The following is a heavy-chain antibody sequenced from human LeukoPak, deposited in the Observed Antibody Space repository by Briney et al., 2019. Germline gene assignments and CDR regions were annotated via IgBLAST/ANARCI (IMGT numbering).Heavy chain of an antibody. CDR3: AKLPGIAAAVVAFDI. Sequence: SGGSLRLSCAASGFTFDDYAMHWVRQAPGKGLEWVSGISWNSGNIGYADSVKGRFTISRDNAKNSLYLQMNSLRAEDTALYYCAKLPGIAAAVVAFDIWGQGTMVTVSS. J-gene: IGHJ3*02. V-gene: IGHV3-9*01. CDR2: ISWNSGNI. D-gene: IGHD6-13*01. CDR1: GFTFDDYA.